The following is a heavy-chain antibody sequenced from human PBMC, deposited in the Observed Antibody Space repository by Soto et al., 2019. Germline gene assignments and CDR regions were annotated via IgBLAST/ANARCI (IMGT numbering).Heavy chain of an antibody. Sequence: VQLQQWGTRLLKPSDTLSLTCAVYGASLSGFDWSWVRRSPGKGLQWIGEISQGGSINYDPSLKSRVTISMDTSKNQFSLRLSSVTAADTATYYCARDPNGNAFDIWGQGTMVTVSS. CDR3: ARDPNGNAFDI. CDR2: ISQGGSI. V-gene: IGHV4-34*01. D-gene: IGHD1-26*01. CDR1: GASLSGFD. J-gene: IGHJ3*02.